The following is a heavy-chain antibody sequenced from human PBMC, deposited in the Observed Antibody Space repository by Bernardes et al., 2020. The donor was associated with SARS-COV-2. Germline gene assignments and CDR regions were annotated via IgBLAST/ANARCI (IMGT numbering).Heavy chain of an antibody. V-gene: IGHV1-8*01. J-gene: IGHJ4*02. CDR1: GYTFTSYD. CDR3: ARGGRRQWLVDGDH. Sequence: ASVKVSCKASGYTFTSYDINWVRQATGQGLEWMGWMNPNSGNTGYAQKFQGRVTMTRNTSISTAYMELSSLRSEDTAVYYCARGGRRQWLVDGDHWGQGTLVTVSS. D-gene: IGHD6-19*01. CDR2: MNPNSGNT.